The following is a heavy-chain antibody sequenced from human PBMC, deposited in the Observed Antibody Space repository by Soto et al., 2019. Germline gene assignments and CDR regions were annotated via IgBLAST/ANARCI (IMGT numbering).Heavy chain of an antibody. J-gene: IGHJ4*02. V-gene: IGHV4-4*02. Sequence: QVQLQESGPGLVRPSGTLSLTCAVSGDSINSNYCSTWVRQPPGKGLEWIAEIYYSGGTSYNPSLKSRVTISMDKSKNQFSLNLTSVTAADTAMYYCARDTGWGLGYWGQGTLVTVSS. CDR3: ARDTGWGLGY. CDR2: IYYSGGT. CDR1: GDSINSNYC. D-gene: IGHD6-19*01.